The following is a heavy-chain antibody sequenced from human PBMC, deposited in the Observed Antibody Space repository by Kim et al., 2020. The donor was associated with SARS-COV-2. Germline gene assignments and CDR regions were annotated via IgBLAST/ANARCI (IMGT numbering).Heavy chain of an antibody. V-gene: IGHV3-23*01. J-gene: IGHJ4*02. CDR3: AIITAMVRAHGVDY. D-gene: IGHD5-18*01. CDR2: ISGSGGST. Sequence: GGSLRLSCAASGFTFSGYAMSWVRQAPGKGLEWVSAISGSGGSTYDADSVKGRFTISRDNYKNTLYLQMNSLRAEDTAVYYCAIITAMVRAHGVDYWGQGTLVTVSS. CDR1: GFTFSGYA.